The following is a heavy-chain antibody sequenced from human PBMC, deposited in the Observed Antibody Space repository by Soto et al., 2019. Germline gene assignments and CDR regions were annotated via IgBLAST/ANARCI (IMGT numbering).Heavy chain of an antibody. CDR2: ISGSGGST. D-gene: IGHD3-10*01. CDR1: EFTFSSYA. V-gene: IGHV3-23*01. Sequence: EVQLLESGGGLVQPGGSLRLTCAASEFTFSSYAMSWVRQPPGKGLEWVSAISGSGGSTYYADSVKGRFTISRDNSKNTLYLQMNSLRAEDTAVYYCAKVPYFDYFGSGNYYNDCWGQGALVTVSS. CDR3: AKVPYFDYFGSGNYYNDC. J-gene: IGHJ4*02.